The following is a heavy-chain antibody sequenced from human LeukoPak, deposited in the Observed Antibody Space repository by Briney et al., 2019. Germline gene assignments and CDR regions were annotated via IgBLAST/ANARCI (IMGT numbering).Heavy chain of an antibody. Sequence: GGSLRLSCAASGFTFSSYAMHWVRQAPGKGLEWVSGISWNSGSIGYADSVKGRFTISRDNAKNSLYLQMNSLRAEDTALYYCAKDMVAVAGKGYYYYGMDVWGQGTTVTVSS. CDR3: AKDMVAVAGKGYYYYGMDV. CDR2: ISWNSGSI. V-gene: IGHV3-9*01. J-gene: IGHJ6*02. CDR1: GFTFSSYA. D-gene: IGHD6-19*01.